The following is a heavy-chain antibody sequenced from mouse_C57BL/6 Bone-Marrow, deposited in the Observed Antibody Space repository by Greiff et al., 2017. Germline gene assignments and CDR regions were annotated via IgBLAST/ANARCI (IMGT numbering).Heavy chain of an antibody. D-gene: IGHD1-1*01. CDR2: IYPRSGNT. Sequence: QVQLKESGAELARPGASVKLSCKASGYTFTSYGLSWVKQRTGQGLEWIGEIYPRSGNTYYNEKFKGKATLTADKSSSTAYMELRSLTSEDSEVYFCARGGPITTVVEYYFDYWGQGTTLTVSS. V-gene: IGHV1-81*01. CDR1: GYTFTSYG. CDR3: ARGGPITTVVEYYFDY. J-gene: IGHJ2*01.